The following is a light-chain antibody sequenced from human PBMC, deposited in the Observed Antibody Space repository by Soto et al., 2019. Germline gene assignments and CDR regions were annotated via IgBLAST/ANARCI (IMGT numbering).Light chain of an antibody. CDR1: SSDVGGYNY. CDR3: SSYTSSSTRV. Sequence: HSALTQPASVSGSPGQSITISCTGTSSDVGGYNYVSWYQQHPGKAPKLMIYEVSNRPSGVSNRFSGSKSGNTASLTISGLQAEDEADYYCSSYTSSSTRVFGTGTQLTVL. V-gene: IGLV2-14*01. CDR2: EVS. J-gene: IGLJ1*01.